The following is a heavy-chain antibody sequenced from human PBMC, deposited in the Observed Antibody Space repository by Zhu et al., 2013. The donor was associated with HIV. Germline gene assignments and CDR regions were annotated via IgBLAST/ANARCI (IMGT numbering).Heavy chain of an antibody. CDR3: ARGGRISMIVVLPDAFDI. D-gene: IGHD3-22*01. CDR2: INPNSGGT. CDR1: GYTFTGYY. J-gene: IGHJ3*02. Sequence: QVQLVQSGAEVKKPGASVKVSCKASGYTFTGYYMHWVRQAPGQGLEWMGWINPNSGGTNYAQMFQGRITVTRDVSLSSIFMELTSLKSDDTAVYYCARGGRISMIVVLPDAFDIWGQGTLVTVSS. V-gene: IGHV1-2*02.